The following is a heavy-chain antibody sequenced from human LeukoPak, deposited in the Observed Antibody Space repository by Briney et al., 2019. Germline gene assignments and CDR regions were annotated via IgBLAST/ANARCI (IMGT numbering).Heavy chain of an antibody. J-gene: IGHJ4*02. CDR2: ISWNSGSI. Sequence: PGGSLRLSCAASGFTFDDYAMHWVRQAPGKGLEWVSGISWNSGSIGYADSVKGRFTISRDNAKNSLYLQMNSLRAEDTALYYCAREAGDKTYYFDYWGQGTLVTVSS. CDR3: AREAGDKTYYFDY. CDR1: GFTFDDYA. V-gene: IGHV3-9*01. D-gene: IGHD7-27*01.